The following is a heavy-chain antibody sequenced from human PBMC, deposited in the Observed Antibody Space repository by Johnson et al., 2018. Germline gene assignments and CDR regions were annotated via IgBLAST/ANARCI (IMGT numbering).Heavy chain of an antibody. Sequence: QVQLVQSGGGVVQPGRSLRLSCAASGFIFSSYGMHWVRQAPGKGLEWVAVISYDGSNKYYADSVKGRFTISRDNSKNKLYLQMNSLRAEDTAVYYCAKEGGPAANSPSYYYYYYGMDVWGQGTTVTVSS. J-gene: IGHJ6*02. V-gene: IGHV3-30*18. CDR3: AKEGGPAANSPSYYYYYYGMDV. CDR2: ISYDGSNK. D-gene: IGHD2-2*01. CDR1: GFIFSSYG.